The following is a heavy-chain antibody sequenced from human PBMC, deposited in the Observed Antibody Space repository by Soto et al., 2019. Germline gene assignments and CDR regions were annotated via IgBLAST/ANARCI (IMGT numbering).Heavy chain of an antibody. CDR3: ARTPLFNGLRQGYYYYYGMDV. Sequence: QIQLVESGGGVVQPGRSLRLSCAASGFPFGNYDMHWVRQAPGKGLEWVALIWTDGSNKYYGDSVKGRFVISRDNSKNTLYLQMDSLRGEDTAVYYCARTPLFNGLRQGYYYYYGMDVWGQGTTVTVSS. CDR1: GFPFGNYD. D-gene: IGHD2-8*01. J-gene: IGHJ6*02. CDR2: IWTDGSNK. V-gene: IGHV3-33*01.